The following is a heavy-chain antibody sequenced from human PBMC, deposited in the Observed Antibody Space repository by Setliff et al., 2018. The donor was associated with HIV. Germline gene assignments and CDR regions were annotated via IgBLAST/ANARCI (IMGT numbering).Heavy chain of an antibody. J-gene: IGHJ4*02. CDR1: GFSLSTSGLS. D-gene: IGHD6-25*01. Sequence: GPTLVNPTQTLTLTCTFSGFSLSTSGLSVGWIRQPPGKALEWLARIDWDDDKHYSTSLKTRLTISKDTSKNQVVLTMTNMDPVDSGTYFCARTRPPSGLASAYFFDSWGQGTLVTVSS. CDR2: IDWDDDK. CDR3: ARTRPPSGLASAYFFDS. V-gene: IGHV2-70*11.